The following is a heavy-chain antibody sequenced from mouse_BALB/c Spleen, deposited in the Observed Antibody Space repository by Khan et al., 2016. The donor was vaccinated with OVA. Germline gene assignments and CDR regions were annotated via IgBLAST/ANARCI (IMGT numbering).Heavy chain of an antibody. CDR1: GYSITSGYG. V-gene: IGHV3-2*02. CDR3: TRTARIKY. J-gene: IGHJ2*01. D-gene: IGHD1-2*01. Sequence: VQLQESGPGLVKPSQSLSLTCTVTGYSITSGYGWNWIRQFPGNKPEWMGHISYSGSTNYNPSLKSRISITRDTSKNQFFLQLNSVPTEDTATHSGTRTARIKYWGQGTTLTVSS. CDR2: ISYSGST.